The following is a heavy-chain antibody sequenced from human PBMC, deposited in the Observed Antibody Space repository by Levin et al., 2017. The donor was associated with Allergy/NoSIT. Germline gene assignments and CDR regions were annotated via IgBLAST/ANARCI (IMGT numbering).Heavy chain of an antibody. Sequence: PGGSLRLSCAVYGGSFSGYYWSWIRQPPGKGLEWIGEINHSGSTNYNPSLKSRVTISVDTSKNQFSLKLSSVTAADTAVYYCARDGYSSSWYSWGQGTLVTVSS. D-gene: IGHD6-13*01. CDR2: INHSGST. CDR1: GGSFSGYY. J-gene: IGHJ4*02. V-gene: IGHV4-34*01. CDR3: ARDGYSSSWYS.